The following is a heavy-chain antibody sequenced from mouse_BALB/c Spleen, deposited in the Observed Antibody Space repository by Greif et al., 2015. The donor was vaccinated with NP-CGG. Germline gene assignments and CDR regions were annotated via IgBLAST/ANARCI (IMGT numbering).Heavy chain of an antibody. CDR3: AKEDYYG. V-gene: IGHV5-17*02. CDR2: ISSGSSTI. J-gene: IGHJ3*01. CDR1: GFTFSSFG. D-gene: IGHD1-1*01. Sequence: EVKLVESGGGLVQPGGSRKLSCAASGFTFSSFGMHWVRQAPEKGLEWVAYISSGSSTIYYADTVKGRFTISRDNPKNTLFLQMTSLRSEDTAMYYCAKEDYYGWGQGTLVTVSA.